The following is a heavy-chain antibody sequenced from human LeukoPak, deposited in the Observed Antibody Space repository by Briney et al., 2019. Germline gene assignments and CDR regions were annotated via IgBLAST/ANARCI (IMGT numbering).Heavy chain of an antibody. Sequence: SQTLSLTCAVSSVSVGGGGYCWNWIRQPPGKGLEWIGYIYYSGSTNYNPSLKSRVTISVDTSKNQFSLKLSSVTAADTAVYYCARGLLPDYYYMDVWGKGTTVTISS. J-gene: IGHJ6*03. CDR1: SVSVGGGGYC. CDR2: IYYSGST. D-gene: IGHD2-15*01. V-gene: IGHV4-61*08. CDR3: ARGLLPDYYYMDV.